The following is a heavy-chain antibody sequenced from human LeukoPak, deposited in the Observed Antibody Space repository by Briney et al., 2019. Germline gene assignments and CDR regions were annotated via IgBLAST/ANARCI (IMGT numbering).Heavy chain of an antibody. V-gene: IGHV3-74*01. CDR1: GFTFNTAW. CDR3: ARDLSSGRYIDY. J-gene: IGHJ4*02. D-gene: IGHD6-19*01. CDR2: IYSGGWST. Sequence: GGSLRLSCAASGFTFNTAWMHWVRQAPGKGLVWVSRIYSGGWSTTYADSVKGRFTISRDNAKNTVYLQMNSLRGEDTAVYYCARDLSSGRYIDYWGQGTLVTVSS.